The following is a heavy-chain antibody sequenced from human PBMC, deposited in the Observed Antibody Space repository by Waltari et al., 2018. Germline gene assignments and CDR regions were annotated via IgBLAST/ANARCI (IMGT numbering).Heavy chain of an antibody. CDR2: INHSGST. D-gene: IGHD3-10*01. J-gene: IGHJ4*02. CDR3: ARSYGSGSYYPY. CDR1: GRSFSVYY. V-gene: IGHV4-34*01. Sequence: QVQLQQWGAGLLKPSEPLSLPCAVYGRSFSVYYWIWIRQPPGKGLEWIGEINHSGSTNYNPSLKSRVTRSVDTSKNQFSLKLSTVTAADTAVYYCARSYGSGSYYPYWGQGTRVTVSS.